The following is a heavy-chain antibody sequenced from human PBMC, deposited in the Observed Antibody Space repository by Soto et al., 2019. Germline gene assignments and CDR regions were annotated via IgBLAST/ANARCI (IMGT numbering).Heavy chain of an antibody. J-gene: IGHJ1*01. V-gene: IGHV3-21*01. Sequence: GGSLRLSCAASGFTFSSSTMNWVRQAPGKGLEWVSSISSDSVWIYYAASVKGRFTISRDNAKNSLFLQMSSLRAEDTAVYYCASGGYGDYCDWGQGTLVTVSS. CDR2: ISSDSVWI. CDR3: ASGGYGDYCD. CDR1: GFTFSSST. D-gene: IGHD4-17*01.